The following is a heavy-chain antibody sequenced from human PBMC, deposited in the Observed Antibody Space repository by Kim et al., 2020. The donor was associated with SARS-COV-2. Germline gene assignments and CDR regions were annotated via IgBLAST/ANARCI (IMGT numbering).Heavy chain of an antibody. V-gene: IGHV3-21*01. J-gene: IGHJ6*02. CDR2: ISSSSSYI. D-gene: IGHD3-22*01. CDR3: ARDRDVDYYDSSEYYYGMDV. Sequence: GGSLRLSCAASGFTFSSYSMNWVRQAPGKGLEWVSSISSSSSYIYYADSVKGRFTISRDNTKNSLYLQMNSLRAEDTAVYYCARDRDVDYYDSSEYYYGMDVWGQGTTVTVSS. CDR1: GFTFSSYS.